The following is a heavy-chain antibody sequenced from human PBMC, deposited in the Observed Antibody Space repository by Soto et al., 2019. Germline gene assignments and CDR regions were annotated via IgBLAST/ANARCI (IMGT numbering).Heavy chain of an antibody. CDR3: AKGRRPYCSAGTCYWTDDY. V-gene: IGHV3-23*01. CDR1: GITFSSFP. CDR2: ISANGDGT. Sequence: EVHLLESGGGLVQPGGSLRLSCEASGITFSSFPMSWVRQAPGEGLEWVSSISANGDGTYYADSVRGHFTISRDNPKNTLYLHMNALTADDTALYYCAKGRRPYCSAGTCYWTDDYWGQGTLVTVSS. J-gene: IGHJ4*02. D-gene: IGHD2-15*01.